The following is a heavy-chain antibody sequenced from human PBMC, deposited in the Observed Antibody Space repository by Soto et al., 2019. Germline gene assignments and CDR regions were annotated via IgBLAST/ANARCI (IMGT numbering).Heavy chain of an antibody. J-gene: IGHJ4*02. D-gene: IGHD3-22*01. CDR1: GGTFRRY. CDR2: IIDMYGTA. CDR3: ATNTSGYFPD. V-gene: IGHV1-69*01. Sequence: QVQLVQSGAEVKKPGSSMKVSCKASGGTFRRYISWVRQAPGQGLEWMGGIIDMYGTAHYAQKFQGRVTITADEFTSTAYMELSSLKPDDTGVYYCATNTSGYFPDWGQGTLVTVSS.